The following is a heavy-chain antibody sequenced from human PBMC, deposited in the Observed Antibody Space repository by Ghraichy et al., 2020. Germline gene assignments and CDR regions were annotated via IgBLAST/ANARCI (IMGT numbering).Heavy chain of an antibody. Sequence: GSLRLSCAASGFTFSNCAMSWVRQAPGKGLEWVSAISSGGGNTYYADSVKGRFTISRDHSKNTVYLQMNSLRAEDTAVYYCAKDVATYYDFWSGFDSWGQGTLVTVSS. D-gene: IGHD3-3*01. CDR1: GFTFSNCA. CDR2: ISSGGGNT. J-gene: IGHJ4*02. CDR3: AKDVATYYDFWSGFDS. V-gene: IGHV3-23*01.